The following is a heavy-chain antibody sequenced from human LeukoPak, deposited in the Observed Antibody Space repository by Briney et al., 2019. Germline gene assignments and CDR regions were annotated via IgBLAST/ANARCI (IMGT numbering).Heavy chain of an antibody. CDR2: ISAYNGNT. Sequence: ASVKVSCKASGYTFTSYGISWVRQAPGQGLEWMGWISAYNGNTNYAQKLQGRVTMTTDTSTSTAYMELRSLRSDDTAVYYRARTGYCSSTSCYGGDYYYYYGMDVWGKGTTVIVSS. D-gene: IGHD2-2*01. CDR3: ARTGYCSSTSCYGGDYYYYYGMDV. CDR1: GYTFTSYG. V-gene: IGHV1-18*04. J-gene: IGHJ6*04.